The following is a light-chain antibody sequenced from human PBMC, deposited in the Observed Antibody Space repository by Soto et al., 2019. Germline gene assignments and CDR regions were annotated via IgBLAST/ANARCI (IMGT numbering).Light chain of an antibody. CDR2: GAS. J-gene: IGKJ1*01. Sequence: EIVLTQSPGTLSLSPGERATLSCRASQSVSSSYFAWYQQRFGQAPRLLIYGASSWASIIPDRLSGSGSGTDFTLTISRLEHEDCAVYYCQQYGSSSWTFGHGTKVEIK. CDR3: QQYGSSSWT. V-gene: IGKV3-20*01. CDR1: QSVSSSY.